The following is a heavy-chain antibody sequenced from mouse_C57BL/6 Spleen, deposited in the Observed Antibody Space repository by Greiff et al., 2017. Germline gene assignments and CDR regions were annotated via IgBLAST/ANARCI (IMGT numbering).Heavy chain of an antibody. D-gene: IGHD1-1*01. J-gene: IGHJ4*01. V-gene: IGHV1-82*01. Sequence: VQLQQSGPELVQPGASVKISCKASGYAFSSSWMNWVKQRPGKGLEWIGRIYPGDGDTNYTGKFKGKATLTADKSSSTAYMQLSSLTSEDSAVYFCARRPYVDAMDYWGQGTSVTVSS. CDR3: ARRPYVDAMDY. CDR1: GYAFSSSW. CDR2: IYPGDGDT.